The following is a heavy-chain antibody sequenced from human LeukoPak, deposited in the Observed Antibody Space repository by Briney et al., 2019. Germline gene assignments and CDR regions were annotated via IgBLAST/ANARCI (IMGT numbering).Heavy chain of an antibody. CDR3: VRLLTAMVDY. D-gene: IGHD2-21*02. V-gene: IGHV5-51*01. Sequence: GESLKISCTGSGYRFANYWIGWVRQKPGKGLEWMGVIYPGDSEVRYSPSFQGQITISADESISTAYLQWSSLEASDTAIYYCVRLLTAMVDYWGQGTLVTVSS. CDR1: GYRFANYW. J-gene: IGHJ4*02. CDR2: IYPGDSEV.